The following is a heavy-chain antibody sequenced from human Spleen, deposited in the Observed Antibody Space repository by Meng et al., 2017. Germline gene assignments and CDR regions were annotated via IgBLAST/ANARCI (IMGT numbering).Heavy chain of an antibody. D-gene: IGHD4-17*01. Sequence: QVQLQESGPGLVRPSGTLSLTCGVSGVSISSNKWWSWVRQPPGKGLEWIGEIYHSGRTNYNPSVKSRVSMSVDKSQNQFSLKLSSVAAADTAVYYCTTLYGDSISWGQGTLVTVSS. CDR1: GVSISSNKW. CDR2: IYHSGRT. V-gene: IGHV4-4*02. J-gene: IGHJ4*02. CDR3: TTLYGDSIS.